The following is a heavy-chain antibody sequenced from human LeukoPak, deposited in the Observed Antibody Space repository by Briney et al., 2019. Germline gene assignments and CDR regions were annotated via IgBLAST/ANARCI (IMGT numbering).Heavy chain of an antibody. Sequence: PGRSLRLSCAASGFTFSSSGMNWVRQAPGKGLEWVAVIYSGGATYYADSVKGRFTMSRDNPKNTLYLQMNSLRAEDTAVYHCARDPYGVGVFDYWGQGALVTVSS. V-gene: IGHV3-53*05. CDR2: IYSGGAT. CDR1: GFTFSSSG. D-gene: IGHD1-26*01. CDR3: ARDPYGVGVFDY. J-gene: IGHJ4*02.